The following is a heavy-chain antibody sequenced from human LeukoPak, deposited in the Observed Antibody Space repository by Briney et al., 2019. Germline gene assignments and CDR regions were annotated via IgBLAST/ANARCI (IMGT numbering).Heavy chain of an antibody. J-gene: IGHJ3*02. CDR2: ISAYNDNT. Sequence: GASVKVSCKASGYSFTSFAFSWVRQAPGQGLEWMGWISAYNDNTNSVQKFQGRVTMTTDTSTSTAYMELRSLRSDDTAVYYCARSSGWHDAFDIWGQGTMVTVSS. CDR1: GYSFTSFA. CDR3: ARSSGWHDAFDI. D-gene: IGHD6-19*01. V-gene: IGHV1-18*01.